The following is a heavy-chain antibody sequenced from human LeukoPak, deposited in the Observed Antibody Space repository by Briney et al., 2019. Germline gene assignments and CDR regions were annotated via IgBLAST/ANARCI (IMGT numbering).Heavy chain of an antibody. D-gene: IGHD3-22*01. J-gene: IGHJ4*02. CDR3: ARGRSITMIVVGNY. CDR2: MNPNSGNT. V-gene: IGHV1-8*01. CDR1: GYTFTSYD. Sequence: ASVKVSCKASGYTFTSYDINWVRQATGQGLEWMRWMNPNSGNTGYAQKFQGRVTMTRNTSISTAYMELSSLRSEDTAVYYCARGRSITMIVVGNYWGQGTLVTVSS.